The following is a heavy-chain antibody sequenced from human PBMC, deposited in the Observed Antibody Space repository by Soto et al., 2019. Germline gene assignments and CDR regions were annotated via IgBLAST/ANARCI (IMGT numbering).Heavy chain of an antibody. Sequence: ASVQVSCKASGYTFTSYDINWVRQATGQGLEWMGWMNPNSGNTGYAQKFQGRVTMTRNTSISTAYMELSSLRSEDTAVYYCARVGSSGYYYFYYGMDVWGQGTTVTVSS. CDR1: GYTFTSYD. V-gene: IGHV1-8*01. CDR3: ARVGSSGYYYFYYGMDV. CDR2: MNPNSGNT. D-gene: IGHD3-22*01. J-gene: IGHJ6*02.